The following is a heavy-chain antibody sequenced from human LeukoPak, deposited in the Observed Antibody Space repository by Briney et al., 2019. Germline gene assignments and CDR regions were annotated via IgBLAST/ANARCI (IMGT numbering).Heavy chain of an antibody. CDR2: ISYDGGNK. CDR1: GFTFSSYA. Sequence: GGSLRLSCAASGFTFSSYAMHWVRQAPGKGLEWVAVISYDGGNKYYADSVKGRFTISRDNSKNTLYLQMNSLRAEDTAVYYCAKDGTPDSRGAFDIWGQGTMVTVSS. J-gene: IGHJ3*02. CDR3: AKDGTPDSRGAFDI. D-gene: IGHD1-26*01. V-gene: IGHV3-30-3*01.